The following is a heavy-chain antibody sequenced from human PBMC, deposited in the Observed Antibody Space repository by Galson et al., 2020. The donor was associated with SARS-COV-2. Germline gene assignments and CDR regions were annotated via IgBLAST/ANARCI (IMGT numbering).Heavy chain of an antibody. CDR1: GFTFTYHY. CDR3: VRDPSRAAADQGAIDS. J-gene: IGHJ3*01. V-gene: IGHV3-21*06. CDR2: ISGSSNYI. Sequence: NSGGSLRLSCAASGFTFTYHYMNWVRQAPGKGLEWVSSISGSSNYIFYADSVKGRFTTSRDNAKSSMYLQMDSLRAEDTAVYYCVRDPSRAAADQGAIDSWGPGTMVTVSP. D-gene: IGHD6-13*01.